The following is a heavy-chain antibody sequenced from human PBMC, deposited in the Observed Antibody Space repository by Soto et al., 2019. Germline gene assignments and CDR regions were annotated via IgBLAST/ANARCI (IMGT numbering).Heavy chain of an antibody. V-gene: IGHV1-69*01. CDR3: ARGKDIVVVVAATGFDP. CDR1: GGTFSSYA. J-gene: IGHJ5*02. CDR2: IIPIFGTA. D-gene: IGHD2-15*01. Sequence: QVQLVQSGAEVKKPGSSVKVSCKASGGTFSSYAISWVRQAPGQGLEWMGGIIPIFGTANYAQKFQGRVKITADESTSTAYMELSSLRSEDTAVYYCARGKDIVVVVAATGFDPWGQGTLVTVSS.